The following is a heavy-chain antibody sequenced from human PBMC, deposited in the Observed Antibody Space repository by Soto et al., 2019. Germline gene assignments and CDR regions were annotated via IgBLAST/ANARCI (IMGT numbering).Heavy chain of an antibody. V-gene: IGHV3-15*01. J-gene: IGHJ3*02. D-gene: IGHD3-22*01. CDR2: IKSKTDGGTT. Sequence: GGSLRLSCAASGFTFSNAWMSWVRQAPGKGLEWVGRIKSKTDGGTTDYAAPVKGRFTISRDDSKNTLYLQMNSLKTEETAVKYCTTDPAPYYDRSGPDAFNIGGKGKMATV. CDR1: GFTFSNAW. CDR3: TTDPAPYYDRSGPDAFNI.